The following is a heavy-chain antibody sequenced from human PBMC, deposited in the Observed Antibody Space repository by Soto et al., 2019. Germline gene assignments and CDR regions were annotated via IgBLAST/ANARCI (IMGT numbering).Heavy chain of an antibody. D-gene: IGHD6-13*01. CDR2: INHSGST. CDR3: GRARRGAAANGDGMAV. J-gene: IGHJ6*04. V-gene: IGHV4-34*01. Sequence: SETLSLTCAVYGGSFSGYYWRWIRQPPGKGLEWIGEINHSGSTNYNPSLKSRVTISVDTSKNQFSLKLSSVTAADTAVYYCGRARRGAAANGDGMAVGGKGPPVPVSS. CDR1: GGSFSGYY.